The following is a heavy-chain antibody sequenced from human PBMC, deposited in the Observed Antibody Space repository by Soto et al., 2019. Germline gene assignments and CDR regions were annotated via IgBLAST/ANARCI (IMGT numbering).Heavy chain of an antibody. D-gene: IGHD3-22*01. CDR1: GFTFSSYA. Sequence: EVQLLESGGGLVQPGGSLRLSCAASGFTFSSYAMSWVHQAPGKGLEWVSAISGSGGSTYYADSVKGRFTISRDNSKNTLYLQMNSLRAEDTAVYYCAKVSNPYDSSGYYFEWFDPWGQGTLVTVSS. CDR3: AKVSNPYDSSGYYFEWFDP. V-gene: IGHV3-23*01. CDR2: ISGSGGST. J-gene: IGHJ5*02.